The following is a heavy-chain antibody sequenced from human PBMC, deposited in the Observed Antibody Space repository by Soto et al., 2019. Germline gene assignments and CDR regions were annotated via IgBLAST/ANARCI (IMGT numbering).Heavy chain of an antibody. V-gene: IGHV1-46*03. D-gene: IGHD6-19*01. CDR2: INPSGGST. Sequence: ASVKVSCKASGYTFTSYYMHWVRQAPGQGLEWMGIINPSGGSTSYAQKFQGRVTMTRDTSTSTVYMELSSLRSEDTAVYYCARPTLRIAVAGTRGHDAFDIWGQGTMVTVSS. CDR3: ARPTLRIAVAGTRGHDAFDI. CDR1: GYTFTSYY. J-gene: IGHJ3*02.